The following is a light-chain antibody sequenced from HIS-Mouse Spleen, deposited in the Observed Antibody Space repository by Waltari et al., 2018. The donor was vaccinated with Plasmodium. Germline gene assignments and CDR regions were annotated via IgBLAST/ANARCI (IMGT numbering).Light chain of an antibody. J-gene: IGLJ2*01. CDR3: AAWDDSLNGVV. CDR2: TNN. CDR1: SPNIGSNT. V-gene: IGLV1-44*01. Sequence: QSVLTQPPSASGTPGQRVTISCSGSSPNIGSNTVNWYQQLPGTAPKLLLYTNNKRPSGVPDRFSGYKSGTSASLAISGLQSEDEADYYCAAWDDSLNGVVFGGGTKLTVL.